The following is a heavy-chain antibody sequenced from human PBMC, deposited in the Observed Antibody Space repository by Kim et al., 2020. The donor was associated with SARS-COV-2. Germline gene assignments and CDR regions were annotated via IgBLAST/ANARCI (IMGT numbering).Heavy chain of an antibody. V-gene: IGHV3-13*01. Sequence: GGSLRLSCAASGFTFSSYDMHWVRQATGKGLEWVSAIGTAGDTYYPGSVKGRFTISRENAKNSLYLQMNSLRAGDTAVYYCARQYPTTILTGSYGMDVWGQGTTVTGSS. CDR2: IGTAGDT. CDR3: ARQYPTTILTGSYGMDV. D-gene: IGHD3-9*01. CDR1: GFTFSSYD. J-gene: IGHJ6*02.